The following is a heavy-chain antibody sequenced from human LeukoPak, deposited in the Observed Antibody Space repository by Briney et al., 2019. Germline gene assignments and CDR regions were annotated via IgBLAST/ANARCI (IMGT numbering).Heavy chain of an antibody. D-gene: IGHD6-19*01. CDR3: ARGIAVAGHDQ. J-gene: IGHJ4*02. V-gene: IGHV1-2*02. CDR1: GGTFSSYA. Sequence: GASVKVSCKASGGTFSSYAISWVRQAPGQGLEWMGWINPNSGATNYAQKFQGRVTVTRDTSISTIYMDLSRLTSDDAAVYYCARGIAVAGHDQWGQGTLVTVSS. CDR2: INPNSGAT.